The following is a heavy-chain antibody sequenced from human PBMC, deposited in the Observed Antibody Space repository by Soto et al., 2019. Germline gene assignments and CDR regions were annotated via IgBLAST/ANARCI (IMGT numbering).Heavy chain of an antibody. CDR1: GFTFSSYG. Sequence: EVQLVESGGGLVQPGGSLRLSCAASGFTFSSYGMNWVRQAPGKGLEWVSYISSSSTTIYYADSVKGRFTIFRDNAKISLYLQLNSLRDEDTAVYYCARSPYYYDSSKDYGYWGQGTLVTVSS. D-gene: IGHD3-22*01. CDR2: ISSSSTTI. J-gene: IGHJ4*02. V-gene: IGHV3-48*02. CDR3: ARSPYYYDSSKDYGY.